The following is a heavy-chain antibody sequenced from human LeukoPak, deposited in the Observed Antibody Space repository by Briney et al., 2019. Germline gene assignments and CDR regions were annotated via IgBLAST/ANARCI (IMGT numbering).Heavy chain of an antibody. CDR2: ISSSSSYI. CDR3: ARKWELLNYYYGMDV. V-gene: IGHV3-21*01. CDR1: GFTFSSYS. D-gene: IGHD1-26*01. J-gene: IGHJ6*02. Sequence: GGSLRLSCAAFGFTFSSYSMNWVRQAPGKGLEWVSSISSSSSYIYYADSVKGRFTISRDNAKNSLYLQMNSLRAEDTAVYYCARKWELLNYYYGMDVWGQGTTVTVSS.